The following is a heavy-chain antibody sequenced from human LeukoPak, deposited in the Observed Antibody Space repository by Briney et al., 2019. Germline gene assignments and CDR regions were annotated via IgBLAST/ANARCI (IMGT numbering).Heavy chain of an antibody. D-gene: IGHD1-26*01. V-gene: IGHV4-4*07. CDR1: GGSISSYY. Sequence: SETLSLTCTVSGGSISSYYWTWIRPPAGKGLEWIGRFYSTGSTNYNPSLKSRVTMSVDTSKNQFSLKLSSVTAADTAVYYCARDQYSGSLDYWGQGTLVTVSS. J-gene: IGHJ4*02. CDR2: FYSTGST. CDR3: ARDQYSGSLDY.